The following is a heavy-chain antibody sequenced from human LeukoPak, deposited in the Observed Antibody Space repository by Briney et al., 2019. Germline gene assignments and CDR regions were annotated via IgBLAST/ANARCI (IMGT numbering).Heavy chain of an antibody. J-gene: IGHJ4*02. V-gene: IGHV4-59*01. D-gene: IGHD5-12*01. CDR2: IYYSGST. CDR1: GGSISSYY. Sequence: SETLSLTCTVSGGSISSYYWSWIRQPPGKGLEWIGYIYYSGSTNYNPSLKSRVTISVDTSKNQFSLKLSSVTAADTAVYYCARGHSGYDEWYFDYWGQGTLVTGSS. CDR3: ARGHSGYDEWYFDY.